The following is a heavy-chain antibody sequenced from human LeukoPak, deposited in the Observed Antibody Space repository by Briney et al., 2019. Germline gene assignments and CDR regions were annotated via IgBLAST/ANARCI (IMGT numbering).Heavy chain of an antibody. CDR2: IYYSGST. J-gene: IGHJ4*02. CDR3: ARLRGHGYYFDY. Sequence: SQTLSLTCTVSGGSISSGGYYWSWIRQHPGKGLEWIGYIYYSGSTYYNPSLKSRVTISVDTSKNQYSLKLSSVTAADTAVYYCARLRGHGYYFDYWGQGTLVTVPS. D-gene: IGHD3-10*01. V-gene: IGHV4-31*03. CDR1: GGSISSGGYY.